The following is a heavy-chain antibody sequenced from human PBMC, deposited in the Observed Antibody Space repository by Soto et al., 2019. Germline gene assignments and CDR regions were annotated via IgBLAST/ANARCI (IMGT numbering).Heavy chain of an antibody. J-gene: IGHJ4*02. V-gene: IGHV1-24*01. CDR3: TTGQRPIRFLEWLSRYYFDF. D-gene: IGHD3-3*01. CDR1: GYTLTELS. CDR2: FDPEDGET. Sequence: QVSVVQSGAEVKKPGASVKVSCKVSGYTLTELSLHWVRQAPGKRLEWMGGFDPEDGETIYAQKFQGRVTMTEDTSTDTAYMELSSLRSDDTAVYYCTTGQRPIRFLEWLSRYYFDFWGQGTLVTVSS.